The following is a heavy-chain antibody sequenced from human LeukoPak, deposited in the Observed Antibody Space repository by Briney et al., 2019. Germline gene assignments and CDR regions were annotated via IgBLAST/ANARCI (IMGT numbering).Heavy chain of an antibody. J-gene: IGHJ4*02. CDR3: ARHYDFSSPYNN. CDR2: ISHTEGA. CDR1: GFSFSSYAM. D-gene: IGHD3-3*01. V-gene: IGHV4/OR15-8*02. Sequence: LSCAAAGFSFSSYAMSWVRQPPGKGLDWIGEISHTEGAKYCPSLEGRVSISMDRSKNLFSLMLRSVTAADTAVYFCARHYDFSSPYNNWGQGILVTVSS.